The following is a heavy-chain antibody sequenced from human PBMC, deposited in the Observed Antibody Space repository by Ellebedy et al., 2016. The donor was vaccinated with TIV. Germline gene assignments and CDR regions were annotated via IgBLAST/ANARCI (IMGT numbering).Heavy chain of an antibody. V-gene: IGHV3-21*01. Sequence: GESLKISCAASGFIFSHYSLNWVRQPPGKGLEWVSYISRSRCNTYYGDSAKGRFTISRDDAKNSLYLQMNNLRAEDTAVYYCARGWQTSGSGSYHIDSWGQGTLVTVAS. CDR3: ARGWQTSGSGSYHIDS. J-gene: IGHJ4*02. CDR2: ISRSRCNT. CDR1: GFIFSHYS. D-gene: IGHD3-10*01.